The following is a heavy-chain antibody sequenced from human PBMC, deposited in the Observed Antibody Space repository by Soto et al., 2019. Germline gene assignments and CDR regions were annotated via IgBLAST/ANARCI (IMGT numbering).Heavy chain of an antibody. CDR2: ISSSSSYI. CDR3: ASRLAYYDSSGYYYPDY. J-gene: IGHJ4*02. CDR1: GFTFSSYS. Sequence: GGSLRLSCAASGFTFSSYSMNWVRQAPGKGLEWVSSISSSSSYIYYADSVKGRFTISRDNAKNSLYLQMNSLRAEDTAVYYCASRLAYYDSSGYYYPDYWGQGTLVTVSS. D-gene: IGHD3-22*01. V-gene: IGHV3-21*01.